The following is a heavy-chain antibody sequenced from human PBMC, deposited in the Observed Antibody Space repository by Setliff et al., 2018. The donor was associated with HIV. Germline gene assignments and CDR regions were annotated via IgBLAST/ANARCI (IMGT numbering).Heavy chain of an antibody. J-gene: IGHJ4*02. CDR2: IYYSGST. Sequence: SETLSLTCTVSGGSISSSSYYWGWIRQPPGKGLEWIGSIYYSGSTYYNPSLKSRVTISVDTSKNQFSLKLSSVTVADTAVYYCASLITFGGVIANYYFDYWGQGTLVTVSS. CDR1: GGSISSSSYY. CDR3: ASLITFGGVIANYYFDY. D-gene: IGHD3-16*02. V-gene: IGHV4-39*01.